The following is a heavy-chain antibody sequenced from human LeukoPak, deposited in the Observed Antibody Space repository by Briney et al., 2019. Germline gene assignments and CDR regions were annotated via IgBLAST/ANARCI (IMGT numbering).Heavy chain of an antibody. V-gene: IGHV4-31*03. J-gene: IGHJ6*02. CDR3: ARDQVPSSGWYRGYYYGMDV. CDR1: GGSISSGGYY. D-gene: IGHD6-19*01. Sequence: SETLSLTCTVSGGSISSGGYYWSWIRQHPGKGLEWIGYIYYSGSTYYNPSLKSRVTISVDTSKNQFSLKLSSVTAAGTAVYYCARDQVPSSGWYRGYYYGMDVWGQGTTVTVSS. CDR2: IYYSGST.